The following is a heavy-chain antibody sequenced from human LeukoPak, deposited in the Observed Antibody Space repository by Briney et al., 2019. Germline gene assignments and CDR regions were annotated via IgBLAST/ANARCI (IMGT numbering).Heavy chain of an antibody. J-gene: IGHJ3*02. CDR1: GGTFSSYA. CDR3: ASYYDRTRGAFDI. V-gene: IGHV1-69*04. Sequence: SVKVSCKASGGTFSSYAISWVRQAPGQGLEWMGRIIPIPGIANYAQKFQGRVTITADKSTSTAYMELSSLRSEDTAVYYCASYYDRTRGAFDIWGQGTMVTVSS. CDR2: IIPIPGIA. D-gene: IGHD3-22*01.